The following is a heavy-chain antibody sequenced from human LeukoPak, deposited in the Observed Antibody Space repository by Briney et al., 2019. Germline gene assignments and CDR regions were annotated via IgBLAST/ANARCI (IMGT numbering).Heavy chain of an antibody. J-gene: IGHJ4*02. Sequence: SETLSLTCAVSGGSFSGYYWSWIRQPPGKGLEWIGKINHSGSTNYNPSPKSSVSISVDSSKNQSSLKVSCVTAADTAVYYCARGSDTVAGPYWGQGTLVTVSS. D-gene: IGHD6-13*01. CDR1: GGSFSGYY. CDR3: ARGSDTVAGPY. V-gene: IGHV4-34*01. CDR2: INHSGST.